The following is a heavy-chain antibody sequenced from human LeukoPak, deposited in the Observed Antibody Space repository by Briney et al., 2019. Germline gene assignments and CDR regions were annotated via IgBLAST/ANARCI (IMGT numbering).Heavy chain of an antibody. CDR2: IYTRGST. V-gene: IGHV4-4*07. CDR1: GGSINNYY. D-gene: IGHD2-15*01. J-gene: IGHJ3*02. Sequence: SETLSLTCTVSGGSINNYYWIWIRQPAGKRLEWIGRIYTRGSTNYNPSLKSRVTMSVDTSKNQFSLKLSSVTAADTAVYYCARGRYCSADICSGGDAFDIWGQGTMVSVSS. CDR3: ARGRYCSADICSGGDAFDI.